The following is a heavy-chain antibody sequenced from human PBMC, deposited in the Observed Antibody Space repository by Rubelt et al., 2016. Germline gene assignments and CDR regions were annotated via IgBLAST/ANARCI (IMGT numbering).Heavy chain of an antibody. Sequence: QVQLQESGPGLVKPSETLSLTCTVSGYSISSGYYWGWIRQPPGKGLEWIGSIYHSGRTYYNPSLKMRVTISVDTSKNRFALKLSSVTAAETAVYYCARGWELGGMDVWGQGTTVTVSS. CDR1: GYSISSGYY. D-gene: IGHD1-26*01. V-gene: IGHV4-38-2*02. J-gene: IGHJ6*02. CDR3: ARGWELGGMDV. CDR2: IYHSGRT.